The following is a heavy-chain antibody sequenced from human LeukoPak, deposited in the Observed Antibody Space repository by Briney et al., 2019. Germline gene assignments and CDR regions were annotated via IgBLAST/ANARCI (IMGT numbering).Heavy chain of an antibody. CDR1: GFTFSSSG. V-gene: IGHV3-23*01. Sequence: GGSLRLSCVASGFTFSSSGMSWVRQAPGKGLEWVSVISDSNGSTHYADSVKGRFTISRDNSKNTLYLQMNSLRAEDTAVYYCARHSGSYSYYTYYMDVWGKGTTVTVSS. J-gene: IGHJ6*03. CDR2: ISDSNGST. D-gene: IGHD1-26*01. CDR3: ARHSGSYSYYTYYMDV.